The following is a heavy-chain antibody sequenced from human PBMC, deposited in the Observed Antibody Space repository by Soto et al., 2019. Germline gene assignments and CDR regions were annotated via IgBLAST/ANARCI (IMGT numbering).Heavy chain of an antibody. V-gene: IGHV1-69*04. CDR2: IIPILGIA. CDR1: GGTFSSYT. CDR3: ARDVNSKPTPYYYYMDV. Sequence: GPSVKVSCKASGGTFSSYTISWVRQAPGQGLEWMGRIIPILGIANYAQKFQGRVTITADKSTSTAYMELSSLRSEDTAVYYCARDVNSKPTPYYYYMDVWGKGTTVTVSS. J-gene: IGHJ6*03.